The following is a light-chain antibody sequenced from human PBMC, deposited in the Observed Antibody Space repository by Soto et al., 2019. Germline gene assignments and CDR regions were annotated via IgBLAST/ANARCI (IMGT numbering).Light chain of an antibody. CDR2: DVS. Sequence: QSALTQPASVSGSPGQSITISCTRTSSDVGGYNYVSWYQQHPGKAPKLMIYDVSNRPSGVSNRFSGSKSGNTASLTISGLQADDEADYYCSSYTSSSTLYVFGTGTKLTVL. CDR1: SSDVGGYNY. J-gene: IGLJ1*01. CDR3: SSYTSSSTLYV. V-gene: IGLV2-14*01.